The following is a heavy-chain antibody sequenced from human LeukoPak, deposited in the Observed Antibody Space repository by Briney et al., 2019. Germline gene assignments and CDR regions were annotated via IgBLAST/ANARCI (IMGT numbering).Heavy chain of an antibody. V-gene: IGHV4-59*01. CDR2: IYYSGST. D-gene: IGHD6-13*01. CDR1: GGSISSYY. Sequence: SSETLSLTCTVSGGSISSYYWSWIRQPPGKGLEWIGYIYYSGSTNYNPSPKSRVTISVDTSKNQFSLKLSSVTAADTAVYYCARDRGIAAAGIFDYWGQGTLVTVSS. J-gene: IGHJ4*02. CDR3: ARDRGIAAAGIFDY.